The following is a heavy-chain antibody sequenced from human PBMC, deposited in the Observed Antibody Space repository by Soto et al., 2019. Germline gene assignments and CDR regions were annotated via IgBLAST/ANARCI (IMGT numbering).Heavy chain of an antibody. D-gene: IGHD3-16*01. CDR1: GFTFSSYS. V-gene: IGHV3-21*01. J-gene: IGHJ5*02. CDR3: ARGSRLGEPAGKFDP. Sequence: ESGGGLVKPGGSLRLSCAASGFTFSSYSMNWVRQAPGKGLEWVSSISSSSSYIYYADSVKGRFTISRDNAKNSLYLQMNSLRAEDTAVYYCARGSRLGEPAGKFDPWGQGTLVTVSS. CDR2: ISSSSSYI.